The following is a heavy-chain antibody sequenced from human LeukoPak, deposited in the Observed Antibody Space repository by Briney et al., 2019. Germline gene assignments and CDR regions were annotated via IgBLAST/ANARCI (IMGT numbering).Heavy chain of an antibody. Sequence: PGGSLRLSCAASGFTFSTYSINWVRQAPGKGLEWVSSISGSSDYIYYADSVRGRFTASRDNAKNSLFLEMNSLRAEDTAVYYCARDGTVTRYFDLWGRGTLVTVSS. CDR3: ARDGTVTRYFDL. CDR2: ISGSSDYI. V-gene: IGHV3-21*01. CDR1: GFTFSTYS. J-gene: IGHJ2*01. D-gene: IGHD4-17*01.